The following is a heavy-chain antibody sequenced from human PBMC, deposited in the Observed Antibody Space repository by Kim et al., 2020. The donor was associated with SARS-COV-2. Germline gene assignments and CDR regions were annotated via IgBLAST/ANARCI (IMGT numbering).Heavy chain of an antibody. CDR3: TRDAAVLHFDY. Sequence: GGSLRLSCAASGFTFTTYTINWVRQAPGKGLEWVSYISGSSDRIYYADSVKGRFTISRDNTRKSVYLQMNSLRADDTAVYYCTRDAAVLHFDYWGQGTL. CDR1: GFTFTTYT. CDR2: ISGSSDRI. J-gene: IGHJ4*02. V-gene: IGHV3-21*01.